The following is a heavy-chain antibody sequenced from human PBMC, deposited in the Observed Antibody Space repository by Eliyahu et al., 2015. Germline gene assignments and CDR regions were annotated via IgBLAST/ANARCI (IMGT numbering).Heavy chain of an antibody. CDR3: ARDDYYGSGGYGGQYQYAMDV. D-gene: IGHD3-10*01. CDR2: IWHDGSKK. CDR1: GFXXSTXG. J-gene: IGHJ6*02. V-gene: IGHV3-33*01. Sequence: QVQLVESGGGVVQPGKSLRLSCAASGFXXSTXGXHXVRQAPGKGLGWXAVIWHDGSKKXYRDSVKGRFTISRDNSKNTLYLEMNNLRSEDRAVYYCARDDYYGSGGYGGQYQYAMDVWGQGTTVTVSS.